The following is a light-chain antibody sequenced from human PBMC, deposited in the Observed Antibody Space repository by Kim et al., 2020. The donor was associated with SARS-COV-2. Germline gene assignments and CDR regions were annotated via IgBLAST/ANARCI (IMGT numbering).Light chain of an antibody. V-gene: IGLV2-11*03. J-gene: IGLJ2*01. Sequence: PGQSVTNSCTGTSNDVGGYNYVSWYQQHTGKAPKLMIYDVSNRPSGVPDRFSGSKSGNTASLTISGLQPEDEADYYCCSYAGSYTVFGGGTQLTVL. CDR1: SNDVGGYNY. CDR2: DVS. CDR3: CSYAGSYTV.